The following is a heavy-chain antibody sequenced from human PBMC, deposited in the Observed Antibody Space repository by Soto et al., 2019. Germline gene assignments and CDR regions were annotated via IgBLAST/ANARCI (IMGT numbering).Heavy chain of an antibody. CDR2: IYYSGST. J-gene: IGHJ5*02. CDR3: AREMDVVVVAATGWFDP. Sequence: PSLTCTVSGGSISSYYWSWIRQPPGKGLEWIGYIYYSGSTNYNPSLKSRVTISVDTSKNQFSLKLSSVTAADTAVYYCAREMDVVVVAATGWFDPWGQGTLVTVSS. V-gene: IGHV4-59*01. CDR1: GGSISSYY. D-gene: IGHD2-15*01.